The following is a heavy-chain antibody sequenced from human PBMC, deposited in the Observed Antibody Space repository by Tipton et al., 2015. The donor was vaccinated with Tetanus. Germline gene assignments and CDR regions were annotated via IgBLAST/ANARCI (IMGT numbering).Heavy chain of an antibody. CDR3: ARESYYDSSGYATYAFDI. J-gene: IGHJ3*02. CDR1: GFTFDDYA. CDR2: ISYDGSNK. D-gene: IGHD3-22*01. V-gene: IGHV3-30*04. Sequence: SLRLSCAASGFTFDDYAMHWVRQAPGKGLEWVAVISYDGSNKYYADSVKGRFTISRDNSKNTLYLQMNSLRAEDTAVYYCARESYYDSSGYATYAFDIWGQGTMVTVSS.